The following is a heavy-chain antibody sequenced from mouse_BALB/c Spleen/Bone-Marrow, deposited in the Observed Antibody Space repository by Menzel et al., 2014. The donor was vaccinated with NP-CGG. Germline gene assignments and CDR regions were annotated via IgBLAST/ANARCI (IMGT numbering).Heavy chain of an antibody. CDR2: INPSNGGT. Sequence: VQLQQSGAELVKPGASVKLSCKASGYTFTSYYMCWVKQRPGQGLEWIGEINPSNGGTNFNEKFKSKATLTVHKSSSTAYMSLSSLTSEDSAVYYCTRSRRAMDHWGQGTSVTVSS. V-gene: IGHV1S81*02. CDR3: TRSRRAMDH. CDR1: GYTFTSYY. J-gene: IGHJ4*01. D-gene: IGHD2-12*01.